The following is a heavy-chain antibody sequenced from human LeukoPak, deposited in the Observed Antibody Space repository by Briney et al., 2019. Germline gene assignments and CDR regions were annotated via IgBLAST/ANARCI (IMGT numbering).Heavy chain of an antibody. CDR3: ARGGNYDFWSGPFGDY. V-gene: IGHV1-18*04. CDR2: ISAYNGNT. J-gene: IGHJ4*02. CDR1: GYTFSSYG. D-gene: IGHD3-3*01. Sequence: ASVKVSCKASGYTFSSYGINWVRQAPGQGLEWMGWISAYNGNTNYAQKLQGRVTIITDTSTSTAYMNLRSLRSDDTAVYYCARGGNYDFWSGPFGDYWGQGTLVTVSS.